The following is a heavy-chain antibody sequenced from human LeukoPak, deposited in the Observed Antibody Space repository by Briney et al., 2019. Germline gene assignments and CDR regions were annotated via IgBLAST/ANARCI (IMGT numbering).Heavy chain of an antibody. V-gene: IGHV3-30*04. CDR1: GFTFSSYA. CDR2: ISYDGSNK. CDR3: ARVGYDILTGALYYGMDV. Sequence: GGSLRLSCAASGFTFSSYAMHWVRQAPGKGLEWVAVISYDGSNKYYADSVKGRFTISRDNSKNTLYLQMNSPRAEDTAVYYCARVGYDILTGALYYGMDVWGQGTTVTVSS. D-gene: IGHD3-9*01. J-gene: IGHJ6*02.